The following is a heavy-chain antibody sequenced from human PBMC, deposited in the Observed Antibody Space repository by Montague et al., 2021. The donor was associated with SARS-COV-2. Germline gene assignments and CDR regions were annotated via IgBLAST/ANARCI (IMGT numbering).Heavy chain of an antibody. CDR1: GFTFSNYA. CDR3: AKDPHYDFWSGYYLDY. CDR2: ISGSGGST. D-gene: IGHD3-3*01. V-gene: IGHV3-23*01. J-gene: IGHJ4*02. Sequence: SPRLSCAASGFTFSNYAMSWVRQAPGKGLEWVSAISGSGGSTYYADSVKGRFTISRDNSKNTLYLQMNSLRAEDTAVYYCAKDPHYDFWSGYYLDYWGQGTLVTVSS.